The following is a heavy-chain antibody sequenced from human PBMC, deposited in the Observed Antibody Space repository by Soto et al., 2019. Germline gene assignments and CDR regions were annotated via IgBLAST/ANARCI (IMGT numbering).Heavy chain of an antibody. CDR2: INVDDSA. CDR3: AKNYYFDH. CDR1: GFTFSAYA. Sequence: PGGSLGLSCAASGFTFSAYAMSWVRQAPGKGLERVSSINVDDSAYYADSVKGRFTISRDNSKSTVFLELSSLRVEDTATFYCAKNYYFDHWGQGTQVTVSS. J-gene: IGHJ4*02. V-gene: IGHV3-23*01.